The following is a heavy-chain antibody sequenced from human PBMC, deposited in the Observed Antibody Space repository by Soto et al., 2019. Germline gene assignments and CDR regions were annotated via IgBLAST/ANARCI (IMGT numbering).Heavy chain of an antibody. J-gene: IGHJ5*02. CDR3: AKDIVRWFDP. D-gene: IGHD2-15*01. V-gene: IGHV3-23*01. CDR2: ISGSGGST. Sequence: EVQLLESGGGLVKPGGSLRPSCAASGFTFSSYALSWVRQAPGKGLEWFSAISGSGGSTYYADSVKGRFTISRDNSKNTLYLQMNSLRAEDTAVYYCAKDIVRWFDPWGQGTLVTVSS. CDR1: GFTFSSYA.